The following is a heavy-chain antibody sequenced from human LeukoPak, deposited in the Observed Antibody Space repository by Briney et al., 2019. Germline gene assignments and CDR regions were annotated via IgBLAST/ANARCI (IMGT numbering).Heavy chain of an antibody. V-gene: IGHV1-18*01. CDR2: ISADNGNT. CDR1: GYRFSNYG. Sequence: GASVKVSCKASGYRFSNYGISWVRQAPGQGLEWMGWISADNGNTQYAQKFQDRVTMTTDTSTATAYMEMRSLRSDDTAVYYCGRDRRVLIWVRDLGDTFDPWGQGTLVTVSS. D-gene: IGHD3-10*01. CDR3: GRDRRVLIWVRDLGDTFDP. J-gene: IGHJ5*02.